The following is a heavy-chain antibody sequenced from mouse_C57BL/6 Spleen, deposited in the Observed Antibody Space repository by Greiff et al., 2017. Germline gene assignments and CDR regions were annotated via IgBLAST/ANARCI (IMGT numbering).Heavy chain of an antibody. D-gene: IGHD1-1*01. Sequence: QVQLQQPGAELVKPGASVKLSCKASGYTFTSYWLHWVKQRPGQGLEWIGMIHPHSGSTNYNEKFKSKATLTVDKSSSTAYMQLSSLTSEDSAVYYCARQDSSYSFDYWGQGTTRTVSS. V-gene: IGHV1-64*01. CDR3: ARQDSSYSFDY. CDR1: GYTFTSYW. CDR2: IHPHSGST. J-gene: IGHJ2*01.